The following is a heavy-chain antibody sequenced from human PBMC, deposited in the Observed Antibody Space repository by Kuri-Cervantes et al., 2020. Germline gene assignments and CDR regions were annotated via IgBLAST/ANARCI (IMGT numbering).Heavy chain of an antibody. CDR3: ARGFLDH. V-gene: IGHV3-23*01. CDR1: GFTFSNAW. Sequence: ETLSLTCAASGFTFSNAWMSWVRQAPGKGLEWVSAISGSGGSTYYADSVKGRFTISRDNAKNSLNLQMSNLRIEDTGVYYCARGFLDHWGQGTLVTVSS. D-gene: IGHD2/OR15-2a*01. CDR2: ISGSGGST. J-gene: IGHJ4*02.